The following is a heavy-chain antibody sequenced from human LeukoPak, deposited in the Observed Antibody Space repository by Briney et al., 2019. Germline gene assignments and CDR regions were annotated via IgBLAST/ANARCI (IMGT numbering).Heavy chain of an antibody. D-gene: IGHD4-23*01. J-gene: IGHJ4*02. CDR2: ISDGSSTI. CDR1: GFTFSNYN. V-gene: IGHV3-48*02. CDR3: ARETVGLDY. Sequence: GGSLRLSCAASGFTFSNYNLSWVRQAPGKGLEWVSYISDGSSTIYYADSVRGRFTISRDNAKNSLYLQINSLRDEDTAVYYCARETVGLDYWGQGTLVTVSS.